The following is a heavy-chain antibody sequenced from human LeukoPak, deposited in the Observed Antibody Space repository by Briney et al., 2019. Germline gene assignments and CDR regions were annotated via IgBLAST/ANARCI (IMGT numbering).Heavy chain of an antibody. D-gene: IGHD6-6*01. CDR2: IKQDGSEK. CDR3: ARDKGTSYLLSFDY. J-gene: IGHJ4*02. V-gene: IGHV3-7*01. CDR1: GFTFSNNY. Sequence: GGSLRLSCAASGFTFSNNYMSWVRQAPGKGPEWVANIKQDGSEKYYVDSVKGRFTISRDNAKNLLYLQMNSLRAEDTAVYYCARDKGTSYLLSFDYWGQGTLVTVSS.